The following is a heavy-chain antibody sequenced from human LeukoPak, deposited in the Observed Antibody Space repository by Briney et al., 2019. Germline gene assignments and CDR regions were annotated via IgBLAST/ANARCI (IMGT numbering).Heavy chain of an antibody. CDR1: GGSFSGYY. CDR3: ARDLRSGSYYYYGMDV. CDR2: IYYSGST. V-gene: IGHV4-59*01. D-gene: IGHD1-26*01. Sequence: SETLSLTCAVYGGSFSGYYWSWIRQPPGKGLEWIGYIYYSGSTNYNPSLKSRVTISVDTSKNQFSLKLSSVTAADTAVYYCARDLRSGSYYYYGMDVWGQGTTVTVSS. J-gene: IGHJ6*02.